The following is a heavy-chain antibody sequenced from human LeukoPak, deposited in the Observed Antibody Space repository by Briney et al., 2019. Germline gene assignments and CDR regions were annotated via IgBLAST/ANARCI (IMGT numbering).Heavy chain of an antibody. CDR1: GFTFSSYA. D-gene: IGHD3-3*01. CDR3: AHYRTYYVFWSGYSSPEQRPFDY. J-gene: IGHJ4*02. Sequence: GGSLRLSCAASGFTFSSYAMSWVRQAPGKRLEWVSAISGSGGSTYYADSVKGRFTISRDNSKNTLYLQMNSLRAEDTAVYYCAHYRTYYVFWSGYSSPEQRPFDYSGQGTLVTVSS. CDR2: ISGSGGST. V-gene: IGHV3-23*01.